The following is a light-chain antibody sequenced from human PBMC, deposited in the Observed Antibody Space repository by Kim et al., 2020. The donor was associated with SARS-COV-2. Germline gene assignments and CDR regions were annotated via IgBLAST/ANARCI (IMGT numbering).Light chain of an antibody. Sequence: SVSPGERAPLSCRASQSVSSKLAWYQQKPGQGPRLLIYDASTRARGIPARFSGSGSGTEFTLTISSLQSEDFAVYYCQQYNKWGTFGQGTKVDIK. CDR2: DAS. J-gene: IGKJ1*01. V-gene: IGKV3-15*01. CDR1: QSVSSK. CDR3: QQYNKWGT.